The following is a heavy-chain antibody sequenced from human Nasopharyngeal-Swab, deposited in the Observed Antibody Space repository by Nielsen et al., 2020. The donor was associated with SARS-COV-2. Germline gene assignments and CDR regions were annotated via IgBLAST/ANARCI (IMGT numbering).Heavy chain of an antibody. CDR1: GYNFATYW. D-gene: IGHD6-13*01. CDR3: ARLPMRAASGRGAFDI. J-gene: IGHJ3*02. Sequence: GSLKISCKASGYNFATYWIGWVRQMPGEGLRWMGLIYPGDSDTRYSPSLQGQVTISADRSITTAYLQWSSLKASATAMYYCARLPMRAASGRGAFDIWGQGTMVTVSS. CDR2: IYPGDSDT. V-gene: IGHV5-51*01.